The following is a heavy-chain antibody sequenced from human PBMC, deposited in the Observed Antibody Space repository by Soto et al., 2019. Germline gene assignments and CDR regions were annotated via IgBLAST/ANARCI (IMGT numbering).Heavy chain of an antibody. J-gene: IGHJ4*02. Sequence: VQLVQSGAEVKKPGASVKVSCKASGYTFTNYGISWVRQAPGQGLEWMGWISTSKGNTNYAQKFQDRVTMTTDTSTSTAYMELRSVRSDDTAVYYCARDVGWRLDYWGQGTLVTVSS. CDR1: GYTFTNYG. CDR3: ARDVGWRLDY. D-gene: IGHD6-19*01. V-gene: IGHV1-18*01. CDR2: ISTSKGNT.